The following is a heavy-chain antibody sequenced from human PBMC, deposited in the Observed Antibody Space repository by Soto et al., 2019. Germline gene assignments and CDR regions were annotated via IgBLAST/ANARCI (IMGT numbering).Heavy chain of an antibody. CDR1: GITVSNNY. V-gene: IGHV3-66*01. J-gene: IGHJ6*02. CDR2: IHSGGST. D-gene: IGHD5-12*01. CDR3: ASDETISSGYEKQGNYYNLSMDV. Sequence: EVQLVESGGGLVQPGGSLRLSCAASGITVSNNYMSWVRQAPGKGLEWVSVIHSGGSTYYADSVKGRFTVSRDNSKNTLYLQMNSLRVEDTAVYYCASDETISSGYEKQGNYYNLSMDVWGQGTTVTVSS.